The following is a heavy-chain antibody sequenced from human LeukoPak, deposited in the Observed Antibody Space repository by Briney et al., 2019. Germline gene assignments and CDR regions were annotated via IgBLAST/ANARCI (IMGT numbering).Heavy chain of an antibody. CDR3: AREIVSSYYYNGMDV. CDR1: GGSISSSSYY. Sequence: SETLSLTCTVSGGSISSSSYYWGWIRQPPGKGLEWIGSIYYSGSTYYNPSLKSRLTISIDTAKNQFSLSLSSVTAADTAVYFCAREIVSSYYYNGMDVWGQGTTVTVSS. D-gene: IGHD5/OR15-5a*01. CDR2: IYYSGST. J-gene: IGHJ6*01. V-gene: IGHV4-39*07.